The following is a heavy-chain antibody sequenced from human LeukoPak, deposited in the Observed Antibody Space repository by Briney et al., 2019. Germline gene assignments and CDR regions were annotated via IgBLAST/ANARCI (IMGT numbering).Heavy chain of an antibody. V-gene: IGHV3-30*18. CDR1: GFTSSSYG. CDR3: AKLPKGGVVRRLSYYGMDV. Sequence: GRSLRLSCAASGFTSSSYGMHWVRQAPGKGLEWVAVISYDGSNKYYADSVKGRFTISRDNSKNTLYLQMNSLRAEDTAVYYCAKLPKGGVVRRLSYYGMDVWGQGTTVTVSS. D-gene: IGHD3-3*01. J-gene: IGHJ6*02. CDR2: ISYDGSNK.